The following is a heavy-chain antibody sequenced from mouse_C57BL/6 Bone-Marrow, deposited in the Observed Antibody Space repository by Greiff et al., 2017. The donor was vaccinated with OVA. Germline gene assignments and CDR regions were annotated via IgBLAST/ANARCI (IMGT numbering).Heavy chain of an antibody. D-gene: IGHD4-1*01. CDR3: ARRANWAPYAMDY. CDR2: IWRGGST. CDR1: GFSLTSYG. V-gene: IGHV2-2*01. J-gene: IGHJ4*01. Sequence: QVQLKQSGPGLVQPSQSLSITCTVSGFSLTSYGVHWVRQSPGKGLEWLGVIWRGGSTDYNAAFISRLSISKDNSKSQVFFKMNSLQADDTAIYYCARRANWAPYAMDYWGQGTSVTVSS.